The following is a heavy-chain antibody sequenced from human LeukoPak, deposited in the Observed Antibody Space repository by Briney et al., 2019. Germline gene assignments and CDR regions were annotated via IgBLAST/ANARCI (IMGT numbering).Heavy chain of an antibody. CDR3: ARALGIAVADNLGFDY. CDR2: INPSSDNT. CDR1: GYTFTSYY. Sequence: GASVKVSCKASGYTFTSYYMHWVRQAPGQGLEWMGIINPSSDNTNYAQKFQGRVTMTRDMSTSTFYMELSSLRSEDTAVYYCARALGIAVADNLGFDYWGQGTLVTVSS. V-gene: IGHV1-46*01. J-gene: IGHJ4*02. D-gene: IGHD6-19*01.